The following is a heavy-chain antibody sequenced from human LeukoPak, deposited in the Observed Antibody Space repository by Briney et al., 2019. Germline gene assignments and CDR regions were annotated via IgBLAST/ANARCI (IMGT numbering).Heavy chain of an antibody. CDR3: ARNVGVRGVSNWFDP. D-gene: IGHD3-10*01. V-gene: IGHV1-69*01. CDR2: IIPIFGTA. CDR1: GGTFSSYA. J-gene: IGHJ5*02. Sequence: GASVKVSCKASGGTFSSYAISWVRQAPGQGLEWMGGIIPIFGTANYAQKFQGRVTITADESTSTAYMELSSLRSEDTAVHYCARNVGVRGVSNWFDPWGQGTLVTVSS.